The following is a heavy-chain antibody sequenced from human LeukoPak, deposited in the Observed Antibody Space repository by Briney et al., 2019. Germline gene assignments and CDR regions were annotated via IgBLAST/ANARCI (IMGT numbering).Heavy chain of an antibody. V-gene: IGHV3-74*01. D-gene: IGHD2-8*02. CDR3: ARGGAGGVWGLDY. CDR1: GFTFSTYW. Sequence: PGGSLRLSCAASGFTFSTYWMHWVRQAPGKGLAWVSRLNSDGSGTSYADSVKGRFTISRDNAKNTLYLQMNSLRAEDTALYYCARGGAGGVWGLDYWGQGILVTVSS. J-gene: IGHJ4*02. CDR2: LNSDGSGT.